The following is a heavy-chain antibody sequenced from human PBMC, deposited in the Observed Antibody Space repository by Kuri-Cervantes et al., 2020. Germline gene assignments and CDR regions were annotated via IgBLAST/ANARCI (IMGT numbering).Heavy chain of an antibody. Sequence: GESLKISCAASGFTFSSYAMHWVRQAPGKGLEWVAVISYDGSNKYYADSVKGRFTISRDNAKSSLYLQMNSLRAEDTAVYYCARFYDILTGYSTFGYWGQGTLVTVSS. J-gene: IGHJ4*02. V-gene: IGHV3-30-3*01. CDR1: GFTFSSYA. CDR3: ARFYDILTGYSTFGY. CDR2: ISYDGSNK. D-gene: IGHD3-9*01.